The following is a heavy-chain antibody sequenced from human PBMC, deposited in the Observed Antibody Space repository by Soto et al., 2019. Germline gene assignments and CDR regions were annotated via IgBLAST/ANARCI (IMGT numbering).Heavy chain of an antibody. V-gene: IGHV1-69*01. CDR1: GGTFSSFT. J-gene: IGHJ6*02. Sequence: VQLVQSGAEVKKPGSSVKVSCKASGGTFSSFTISWVRQAPGQGLEWRGGIIPIYGTANYAQKFQGRVTITADASTRTAYMELSSLRSEDTAVYYCAKDRRADWESYYYYAMDVWGQGTTVTVSS. D-gene: IGHD1-26*01. CDR3: AKDRRADWESYYYYAMDV. CDR2: IIPIYGTA.